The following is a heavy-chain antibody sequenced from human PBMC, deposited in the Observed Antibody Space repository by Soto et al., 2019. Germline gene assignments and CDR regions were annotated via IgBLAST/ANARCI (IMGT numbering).Heavy chain of an antibody. CDR1: GFTFSNFA. J-gene: IGHJ4*02. Sequence: VVSLRLSCAASGFTFSNFAMNWVRQAPGNGLEWVSIISGTGDTTYYADSVKGRFTISRDNSKDTLYLQMSSLRAEDTAVYYCAKWYCSSPDCSFNYWGQGSLVTVYS. CDR3: AKWYCSSPDCSFNY. V-gene: IGHV3-23*01. D-gene: IGHD2-2*01. CDR2: ISGTGDTT.